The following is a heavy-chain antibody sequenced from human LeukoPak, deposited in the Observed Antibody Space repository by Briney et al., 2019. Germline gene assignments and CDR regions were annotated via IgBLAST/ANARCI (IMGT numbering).Heavy chain of an antibody. Sequence: SETLSLTCAVYGGSFSGYYWSWIRQPPGKGLEWIGEINHSGSTNYNPSLKSQVTISVDTSKNQFSLKLSSVTAADTAVYYCARGTPLYNWNDIGAFDYWGQGTLVTVSS. CDR3: ARGTPLYNWNDIGAFDY. CDR1: GGSFSGYY. J-gene: IGHJ4*02. CDR2: INHSGST. D-gene: IGHD1-1*01. V-gene: IGHV4-34*01.